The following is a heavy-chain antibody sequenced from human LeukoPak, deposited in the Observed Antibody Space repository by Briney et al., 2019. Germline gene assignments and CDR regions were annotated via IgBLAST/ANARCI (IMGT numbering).Heavy chain of an antibody. CDR1: GFTFSSYA. CDR3: ARDLVPVVVTAIPDY. D-gene: IGHD2-21*02. J-gene: IGHJ4*02. Sequence: GGSLRLSCAASGFTFSSYAMSWVRQAPGKGLEWVSAISGSGGSTYYADSVKGRFTISRDNSKNTLYLQMNSLRAEDTAVYYCARDLVPVVVTAIPDYWGQGTLVTVSS. CDR2: ISGSGGST. V-gene: IGHV3-23*01.